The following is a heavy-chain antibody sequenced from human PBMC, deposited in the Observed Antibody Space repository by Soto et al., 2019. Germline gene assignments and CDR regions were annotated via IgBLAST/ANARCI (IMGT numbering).Heavy chain of an antibody. CDR1: GGTFSSYA. CDR2: IIPIFGTA. J-gene: IGHJ6*02. D-gene: IGHD5-18*01. Sequence: SVKVSCKASGGTFSSYAISWVRQAPGQGLEWMGGIIPIFGTANYAQKFQGRVTITADESTSTAYMELSSLRSEDTAVYYCARFSVDTAMVRNYYYYYGMDVWGQGTKVTVSS. V-gene: IGHV1-69*13. CDR3: ARFSVDTAMVRNYYYYYGMDV.